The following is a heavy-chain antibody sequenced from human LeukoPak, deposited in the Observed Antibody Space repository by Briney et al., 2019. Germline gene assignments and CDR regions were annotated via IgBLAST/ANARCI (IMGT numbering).Heavy chain of an antibody. CDR2: IYYSGYT. D-gene: IGHD4-17*01. CDR3: ARGGDYYNWFDP. Sequence: SETLSLTCTVSGGSISSSSYYWGWIRQPPGKGLEWIGSIYYSGYTYYNPSLESRVTISVDTSKNQFSLKLSSVTAADTAVYYCARGGDYYNWFDPWGQGTLVTVSS. CDR1: GGSISSSSYY. V-gene: IGHV4-39*01. J-gene: IGHJ5*02.